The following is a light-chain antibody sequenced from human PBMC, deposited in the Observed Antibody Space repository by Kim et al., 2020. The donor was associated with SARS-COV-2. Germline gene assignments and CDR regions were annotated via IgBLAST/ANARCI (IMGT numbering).Light chain of an antibody. CDR3: QHYNNWPLT. Sequence: VSPGESATLSCRASQSVSSKLAWYQQKPGQAPRLLIYGASTRATGIPARFSGSGSGTEFTLTISSLQSEDFAVYYCQHYNNWPLTFGPGTKVDIK. CDR2: GAS. CDR1: QSVSSK. J-gene: IGKJ3*01. V-gene: IGKV3-15*01.